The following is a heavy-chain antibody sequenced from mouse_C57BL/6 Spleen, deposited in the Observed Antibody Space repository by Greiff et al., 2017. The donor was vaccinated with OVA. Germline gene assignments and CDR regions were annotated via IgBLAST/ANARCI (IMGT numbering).Heavy chain of an antibody. CDR3: AIPQPYGSSLWFAY. Sequence: QVQLQQPGAELVKPGASVKVSCKASGYTFTSYWMHWVKQRPGQGLEWIGRIHPSDSDTNYNQKFKGKATLTVDKSSSTAYMQLSSLTSEDSAVYYCAIPQPYGSSLWFAYWGQGTLVTVSA. V-gene: IGHV1-74*01. CDR2: IHPSDSDT. CDR1: GYTFTSYW. D-gene: IGHD1-1*01. J-gene: IGHJ3*01.